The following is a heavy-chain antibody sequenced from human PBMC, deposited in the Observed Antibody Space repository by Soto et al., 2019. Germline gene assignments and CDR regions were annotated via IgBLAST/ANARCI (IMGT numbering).Heavy chain of an antibody. CDR2: IYPGDSDT. Sequence: GESLKISCNGSGYTFTNYWIGWVRQMPGKGLEWMGIIYPGDSDTKYNPSFQGQVTISADKSITTTYPQWSSLKASDTAIYYCAASIFYYGMDVWGQGTTVTVSS. CDR3: AASIFYYGMDV. J-gene: IGHJ6*02. V-gene: IGHV5-51*01. CDR1: GYTFTNYW.